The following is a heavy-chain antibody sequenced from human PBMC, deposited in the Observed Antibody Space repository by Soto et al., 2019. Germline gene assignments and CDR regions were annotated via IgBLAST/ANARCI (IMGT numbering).Heavy chain of an antibody. Sequence: PSETMSLTCTVSGGSISSYYWSWIRQPPGKGLEWIGYIYYSGSTNYNPSLKSRVTISVDTSKNQFSLKLSSVTAADTAVYYCERVPTAGNFDYWGQGTLVTVSS. J-gene: IGHJ4*02. CDR3: ERVPTAGNFDY. CDR1: GGSISSYY. CDR2: IYYSGST. V-gene: IGHV4-59*01. D-gene: IGHD6-13*01.